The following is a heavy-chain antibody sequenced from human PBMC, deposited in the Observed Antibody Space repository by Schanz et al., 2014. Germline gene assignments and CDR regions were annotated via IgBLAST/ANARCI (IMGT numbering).Heavy chain of an antibody. CDR3: ARGPDYGSGSYSSY. CDR2: IKYDGDDK. V-gene: IGHV3-7*01. J-gene: IGHJ4*02. Sequence: EVQLLESGGGLVQPGGSLRISCAASGFTFSTYWMSWVRQAPGQGLEWVANIKYDGDDKYYVDSVKGRFTISRDNARNSLYLQMNNLRVEDTAVYYCARGPDYGSGSYSSYWGQGTLVTVSS. CDR1: GFTFSTYW. D-gene: IGHD3-10*01.